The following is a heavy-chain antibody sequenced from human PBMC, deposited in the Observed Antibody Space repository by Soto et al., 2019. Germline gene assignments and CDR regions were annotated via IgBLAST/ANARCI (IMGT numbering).Heavy chain of an antibody. D-gene: IGHD2-15*01. CDR3: ASGYCSGGSCSYYFDY. CDR1: GYTFTSYG. V-gene: IGHV1-18*01. J-gene: IGHJ4*02. Sequence: AAVKVSCKASGYTFTSYGISWVRQAPGQGLEWMGWISAYNGNTNYAQKLQGRVTMTTDTSTSTAYMELRSLRSDDTAVYYCASGYCSGGSCSYYFDYWGQATLGTVSS. CDR2: ISAYNGNT.